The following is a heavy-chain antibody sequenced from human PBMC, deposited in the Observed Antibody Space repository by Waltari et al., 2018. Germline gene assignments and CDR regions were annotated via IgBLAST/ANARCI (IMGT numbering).Heavy chain of an antibody. CDR3: TRIPSVGELFLYFDF. CDR2: IYPSDSTT. V-gene: IGHV5-51*01. D-gene: IGHD3-10*01. J-gene: IGHJ4*02. Sequence: EVQLVQSGAEVKKPGESLKISCKTSGFIFTTFWIGWVRQMPGKGLEWMGFIYPSDSTTRYSPSFQGQVTISADKSVTTAYLQWSSLKASDTAMYYCTRIPSVGELFLYFDFWGQGTLLTVSS. CDR1: GFIFTTFW.